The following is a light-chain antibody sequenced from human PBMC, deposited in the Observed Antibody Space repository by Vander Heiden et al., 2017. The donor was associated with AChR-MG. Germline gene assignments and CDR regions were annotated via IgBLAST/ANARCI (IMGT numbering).Light chain of an antibody. CDR1: IDFNAGTYR. V-gene: IGLV5-45*01. J-gene: IGLJ1*01. Sequence: QPVPTQPASLSASPAASARATCTLPIDFNAGTYRIHGYRQKAGSAPQVLLRYKSDSVIHQGSEVPSLFSGSKDASANTAILLISGLQSKDEADYYCMIWHSSTWVFGSGTKVTVL. CDR2: YKSDSVI. CDR3: MIWHSSTWV.